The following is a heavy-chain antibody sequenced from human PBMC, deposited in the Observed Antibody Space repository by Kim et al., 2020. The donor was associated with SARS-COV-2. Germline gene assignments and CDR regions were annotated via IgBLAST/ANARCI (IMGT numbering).Heavy chain of an antibody. D-gene: IGHD3-10*01. J-gene: IGHJ4*02. CDR2: INPNSGGT. V-gene: IGHV1-2*04. CDR3: ARGPVTLWVGVLLYPEYYFDH. Sequence: ASVKVSCKASGYTFTGYYMHWVRQAPGQGLEWMGWINPNSGGTNYAQKFQGWVTMTRDTSISTAYMELSRLRSDDTAVYYCARGPVTLWVGVLLYPEYYFDHGGTGPLVTLSS. CDR1: GYTFTGYY.